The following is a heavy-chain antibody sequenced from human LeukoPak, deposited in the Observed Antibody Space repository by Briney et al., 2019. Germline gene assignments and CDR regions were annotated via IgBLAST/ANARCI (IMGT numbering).Heavy chain of an antibody. Sequence: ASVKVSCRTSDYTFTNYYMHWVRQAPGQGLEWMGIINPSGGSTSYAQKFQGRVTMTRDTSTSTVYMELSSLRSEDTAVYYCARTFTGTSGVDYWGQGTLVTVSS. J-gene: IGHJ4*02. CDR2: INPSGGST. CDR3: ARTFTGTSGVDY. D-gene: IGHD1-1*01. CDR1: DYTFTNYY. V-gene: IGHV1-46*01.